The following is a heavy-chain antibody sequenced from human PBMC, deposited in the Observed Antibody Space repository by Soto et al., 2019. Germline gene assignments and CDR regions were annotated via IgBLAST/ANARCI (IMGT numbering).Heavy chain of an antibody. V-gene: IGHV3-30*18. D-gene: IGHD6-6*01. CDR1: GFTFSGYG. CDR2: MSNDGSNK. J-gene: IGHJ6*02. Sequence: GGSLRLSCVASGFTFSGYGMHWVRQAPGKGLEWVAVMSNDGSNKYYADSVKDRFTISRDNSKNMLYLQMNSLRTEDTAVYYCAKGSRSVYYYSYGIDVWGQGTTVTVSS. CDR3: AKGSRSVYYYSYGIDV.